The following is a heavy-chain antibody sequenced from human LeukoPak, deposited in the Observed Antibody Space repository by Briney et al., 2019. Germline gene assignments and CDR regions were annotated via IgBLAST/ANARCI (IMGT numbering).Heavy chain of an antibody. V-gene: IGHV1-8*01. CDR2: MNPNSGNT. CDR1: GYTFTSDD. D-gene: IGHD3-10*01. J-gene: IGHJ5*02. Sequence: ASVKVSCKASGYTFTSDDINWVRQATGQGLEWMGWMNPNSGNTGYAQKFQGRVTMTRNTSISTAYMELSSLRSEDTAVYYCARGLYYGSGSYYKNGGFDPWGQGTLVTVSS. CDR3: ARGLYYGSGSYYKNGGFDP.